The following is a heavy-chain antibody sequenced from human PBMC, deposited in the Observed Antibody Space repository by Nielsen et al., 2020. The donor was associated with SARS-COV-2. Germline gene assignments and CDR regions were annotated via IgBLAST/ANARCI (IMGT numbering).Heavy chain of an antibody. CDR3: ARDPYCTNGVCYTFDY. J-gene: IGHJ4*02. D-gene: IGHD2-8*01. V-gene: IGHV1-18*04. Sequence: ASVKVSCKASGYTFMSHGISWVRQATGQGLEWMGWISGHNTNANFAQKFQGRVTMTTDASTSTAYMELRSLRSDDTAVYYCARDPYCTNGVCYTFDYWGQGTLVTVSS. CDR2: ISGHNTNA. CDR1: GYTFMSHG.